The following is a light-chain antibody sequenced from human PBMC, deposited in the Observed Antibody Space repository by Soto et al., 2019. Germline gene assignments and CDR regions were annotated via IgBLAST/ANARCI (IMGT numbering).Light chain of an antibody. V-gene: IGKV1-39*01. CDR3: QQTYSTPLT. CDR2: AAS. J-gene: IGKJ4*01. CDR1: QSVTIS. Sequence: IHMTHSPSSLSASVVYRVTIACLASQSVTISLAFYQQKPGKSPKLLIYAASSLQSGVPSRFSGSRSGTDFTLTISSLQPEDFATYFCQQTYSTPLTFGGGTKVDIK.